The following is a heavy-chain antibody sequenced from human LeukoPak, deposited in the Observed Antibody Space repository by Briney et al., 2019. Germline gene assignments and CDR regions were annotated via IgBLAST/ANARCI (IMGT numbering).Heavy chain of an antibody. D-gene: IGHD3-22*01. V-gene: IGHV1-24*01. J-gene: IGHJ4*02. Sequence: ASVTVSCKVSGYTLTELSMHRVRQAPGTGVGWMGGFDHEDGETIYTQKLQGRVTMTEDTSTDTAYMELSSLRSEDTAVYYCATGRYYDSSGYYRLKIIGHFDYWGQGTLVTVSS. CDR2: FDHEDGET. CDR3: ATGRYYDSSGYYRLKIIGHFDY. CDR1: GYTLTELS.